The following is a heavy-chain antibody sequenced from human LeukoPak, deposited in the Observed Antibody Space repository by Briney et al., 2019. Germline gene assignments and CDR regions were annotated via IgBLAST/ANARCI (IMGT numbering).Heavy chain of an antibody. CDR2: ISDRRGDT. Sequence: GESLRLSCAASGFTFSSYAMTWVRQAPGKGLEWVSAISDRRGDTYYADSVKGRFTISRDNSKNTLYLQMNSLRAEDTAVYYCAKGYCGNYDYWGQGTLVTVSS. V-gene: IGHV3-23*01. CDR3: AKGYCGNYDY. D-gene: IGHD1-26*01. J-gene: IGHJ4*02. CDR1: GFTFSSYA.